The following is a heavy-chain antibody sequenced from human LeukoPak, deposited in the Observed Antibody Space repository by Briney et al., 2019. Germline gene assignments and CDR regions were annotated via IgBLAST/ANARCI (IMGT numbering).Heavy chain of an antibody. V-gene: IGHV3-74*01. Sequence: PGRSLRLSCAASGFTFSSYAMHWVRQAPGKGLVWVSRINSDGSSTSYADSVKGRFTISRDNAKNTLYLQMNSLRAEDTAVYYCARPPLDLWFGEENWFDPWGQGTLVTVSS. CDR3: ARPPLDLWFGEENWFDP. J-gene: IGHJ5*02. D-gene: IGHD3-10*01. CDR2: INSDGSST. CDR1: GFTFSSYA.